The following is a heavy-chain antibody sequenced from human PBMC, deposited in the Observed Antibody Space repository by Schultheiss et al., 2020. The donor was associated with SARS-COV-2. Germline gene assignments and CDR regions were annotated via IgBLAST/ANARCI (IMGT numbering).Heavy chain of an antibody. J-gene: IGHJ4*02. D-gene: IGHD4-17*01. CDR1: GFSLSTSGVG. Sequence: SGPTLVKPTQTLTLTCTFSGFSLSTSGVGVGWIRQPPGKALEWLALIYWNDDKRYSPSLKSRLTISRDTSKSQVVLTMTNMDPVDTATYYCAHYCGDYYFDYWGQGTLVTVSS. CDR2: IYWNDDK. CDR3: AHYCGDYYFDY. V-gene: IGHV2-5*01.